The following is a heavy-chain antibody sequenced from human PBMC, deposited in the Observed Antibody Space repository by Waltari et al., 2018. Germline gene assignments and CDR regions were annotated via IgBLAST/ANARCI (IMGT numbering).Heavy chain of an antibody. CDR1: GGSISSYY. V-gene: IGHV4-59*01. Sequence: QVQLQESGPGLVKPSETLSLTCTVFGGSISSYYWSWIRQPPGKGLEWIGYSGNKYNPSLKSRVTISLDTSKNQFSLKLSSVTAADTAVYYCARSYTVTTSPSAGYWGQGTLVTVSS. J-gene: IGHJ4*02. CDR3: ARSYTVTTSPSAGY. CDR2: YSGN. D-gene: IGHD4-17*01.